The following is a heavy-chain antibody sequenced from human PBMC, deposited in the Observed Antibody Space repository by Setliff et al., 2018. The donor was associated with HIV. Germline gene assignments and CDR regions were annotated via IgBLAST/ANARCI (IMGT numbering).Heavy chain of an antibody. CDR3: ARDGGEY. Sequence: GGSLRLSCTASGFPFSSFGMNWVRRAPGRGLEWVSSISSLSEYRYYADSVKGRFTVSRDNAENSVYLQMNSLRAEDTAVYYCARDGGEYWGQGTLVTVSS. CDR2: ISSLSEYR. CDR1: GFPFSSFG. V-gene: IGHV3-21*01. J-gene: IGHJ4*02. D-gene: IGHD3-16*01.